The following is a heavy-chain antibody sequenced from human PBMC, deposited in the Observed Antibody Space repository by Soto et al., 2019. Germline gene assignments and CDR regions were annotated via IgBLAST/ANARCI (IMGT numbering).Heavy chain of an antibody. CDR2: INSDGSST. J-gene: IGHJ6*02. CDR1: GFTFSSYW. CDR3: AKLRYSSGFENGGMDV. Sequence: PGGSLRLSCAASGFTFSSYWMHWVRQAPGKGLVWVSGINSDGSSTSYADSVKGRFTISRDNSKNTLYLQMNSLRAEDTAVYYCAKLRYSSGFENGGMDVWGQGTTVTVSS. V-gene: IGHV3-74*01. D-gene: IGHD6-19*01.